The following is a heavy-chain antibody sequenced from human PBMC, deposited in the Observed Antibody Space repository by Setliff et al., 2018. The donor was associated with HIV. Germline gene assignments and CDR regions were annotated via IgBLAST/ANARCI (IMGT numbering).Heavy chain of an antibody. CDR2: ISAYNGNT. CDR1: GYTFTSYG. Sequence: ASVKVSCKASGYTFTSYGISWVRQAPGQGLEWMGWISAYNGNTNYAQKLQGRVTMTTDTSTSTAYMELRSLRADDTAVYYCARGRSRIAARHRFNSWGQGTLVTVSS. CDR3: ARGRSRIAARHRFNS. J-gene: IGHJ4*02. V-gene: IGHV1-18*01. D-gene: IGHD6-6*01.